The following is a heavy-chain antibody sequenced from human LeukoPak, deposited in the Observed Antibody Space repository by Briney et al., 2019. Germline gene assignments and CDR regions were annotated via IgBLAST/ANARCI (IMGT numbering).Heavy chain of an antibody. CDR3: VSGSLQSGYNFDY. D-gene: IGHD3-3*01. V-gene: IGHV3-74*01. Sequence: GGSLRLSCAASGFTFSNYWMHWIRQVPGKGLVWVSHIKYDGSATNYADSVKGRFTISRDNSKNTLYLQMNSLRAEDTAVYYCVSGSLQSGYNFDYWGQGALVTVSS. CDR2: IKYDGSAT. CDR1: GFTFSNYW. J-gene: IGHJ4*02.